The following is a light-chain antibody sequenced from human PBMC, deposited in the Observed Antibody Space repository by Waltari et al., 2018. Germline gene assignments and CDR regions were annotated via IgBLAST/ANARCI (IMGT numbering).Light chain of an antibody. J-gene: IGKJ4*01. Sequence: DIQMTQSPSSLSASVGDRVTITCQASQDISNYLNWYQQKPGKAPKLLIYDASNLETGGPSRFRGSGSGTDFTFTIRSLQPEDIATYYCQQYDNLPPLTFGGGTKVEIK. CDR3: QQYDNLPPLT. CDR1: QDISNY. CDR2: DAS. V-gene: IGKV1-33*01.